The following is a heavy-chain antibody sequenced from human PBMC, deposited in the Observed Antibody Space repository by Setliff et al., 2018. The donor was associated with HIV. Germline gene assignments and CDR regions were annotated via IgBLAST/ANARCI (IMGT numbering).Heavy chain of an antibody. CDR1: GYTFTTYD. CDR3: ARDGGYYDSSGYYAAPPSY. J-gene: IGHJ4*02. V-gene: IGHV7-4-1*02. CDR2: INTNTGSP. Sequence: ASVKVSCKASGYTFTTYDITWVRQAPGQGLEWVGWINTNTGSPTYAQGLTGRFVFSLDTSVNTAYLQVSSLETEDTAVYYCARDGGYYDSSGYYAAPPSYWGQGTLVTVSS. D-gene: IGHD3-22*01.